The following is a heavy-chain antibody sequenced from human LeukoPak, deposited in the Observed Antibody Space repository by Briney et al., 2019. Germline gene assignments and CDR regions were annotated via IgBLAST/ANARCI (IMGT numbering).Heavy chain of an antibody. CDR2: ISGSGGST. J-gene: IGHJ4*02. CDR1: GFTFTICA. CDR3: ENPPYGRDVYNYFDY. V-gene: IGHV3-23*01. D-gene: IGHD5-24*01. Sequence: GGSLRLLCAGSGFTFTICAMRWVRQAPGKGRVCVSSISGSGGSTYYADSVKGRFTIYRDDSKNTLYLQMNSLRVEDTAVYYCENPPYGRDVYNYFDYWGQGPALSVSS.